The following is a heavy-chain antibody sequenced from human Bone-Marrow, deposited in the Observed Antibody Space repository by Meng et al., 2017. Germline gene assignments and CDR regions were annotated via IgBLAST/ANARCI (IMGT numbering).Heavy chain of an antibody. V-gene: IGHV4-39*07. D-gene: IGHD4-17*01. CDR3: ARGPIYGDYEC. CDR1: GGSISSSSYY. Sequence: SETLSLTCTVSGGSISSSSYYWSWIRQPPGKGLEWIGEINHSGSTNYNPSLKSRVTISVDTSKNQFSLKLSSVTAADTAVYYCARGPIYGDYECWGQGTLVTVSS. CDR2: INHSGST. J-gene: IGHJ4*02.